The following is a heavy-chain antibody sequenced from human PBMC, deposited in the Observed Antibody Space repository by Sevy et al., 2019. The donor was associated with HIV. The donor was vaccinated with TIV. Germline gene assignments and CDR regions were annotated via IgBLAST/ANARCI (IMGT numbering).Heavy chain of an antibody. J-gene: IGHJ5*02. CDR2: ISKHGKNR. D-gene: IGHD3-22*01. CDR1: GFNISPYS. CDR3: AKQGYYYDAHSQSVDWFDP. V-gene: IGHV3-30-3*02. Sequence: GGSLRLSCSASGFNISPYSLHWVRQTPGKGLQWLAVISKHGKNRHFADFVRGRFSLSRDNSRNTFYLQMNNLRPEDTAIYFCAKQGYYYDAHSQSVDWFDPWGQGTLVTVSS.